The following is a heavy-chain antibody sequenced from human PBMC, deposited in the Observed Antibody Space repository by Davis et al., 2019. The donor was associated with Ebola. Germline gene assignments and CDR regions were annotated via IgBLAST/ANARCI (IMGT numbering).Heavy chain of an antibody. CDR2: IIPIFGTA. D-gene: IGHD6-13*01. V-gene: IGHV1-69*06. CDR1: GGTFSSYA. CDR3: AREKFGTFDY. J-gene: IGHJ4*02. Sequence: SVKVSCKASGGTFSSYAISWVRQAPGQGLEWMGGIIPIFGTANHAQKFQGRVTITADKSTSTAYMELSSLRSEDTAVYYCAREKFGTFDYWGQGTLVTVSS.